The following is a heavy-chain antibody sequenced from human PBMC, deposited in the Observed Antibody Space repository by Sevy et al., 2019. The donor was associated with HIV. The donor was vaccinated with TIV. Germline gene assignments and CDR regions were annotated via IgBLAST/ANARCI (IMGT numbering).Heavy chain of an antibody. CDR3: ARDRRSSSWYLLDYFDY. J-gene: IGHJ4*02. CDR1: GFSFSGYG. V-gene: IGHV3-33*01. CDR2: IWYDGSNK. Sequence: GGSLRLSCAASGFSFSGYGMHWVRQAPGKGLEWVAVIWYDGSNKEYTDSVKGRFTISRDNSKNTLYLQMNSLRAEDTAVYYCARDRRSSSWYLLDYFDYWGQGTLVTVSS. D-gene: IGHD6-13*01.